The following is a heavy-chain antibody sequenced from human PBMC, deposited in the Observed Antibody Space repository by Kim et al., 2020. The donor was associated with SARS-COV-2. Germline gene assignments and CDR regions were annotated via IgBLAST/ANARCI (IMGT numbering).Heavy chain of an antibody. V-gene: IGHV3-21*01. CDR3: ARDPGSGSYSPLRFDP. J-gene: IGHJ5*02. Sequence: GGSLRLSCEVSGFTFSGYTMNWVRQAPGKGLEWVSSITTSSSYIYYADSVKGRFTISRDNAKNSLYLQMNSLRAEDTAVYYCARDPGSGSYSPLRFDPWGQGTLVTVSS. CDR1: GFTFSGYT. CDR2: ITTSSSYI. D-gene: IGHD3-10*01.